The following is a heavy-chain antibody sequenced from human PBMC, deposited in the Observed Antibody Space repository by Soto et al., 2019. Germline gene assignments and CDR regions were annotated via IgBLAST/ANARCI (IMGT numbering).Heavy chain of an antibody. J-gene: IGHJ5*02. CDR3: AKAPSSDCNSGACSLRS. Sequence: EVQVLESGGGLVQPGGSLRLSCEASGFTFSNYGMSWVLQAPGKGLEWVSSISGGNTFYAGSVKGRFTISRDNSKNTLYLQMNSLTAEDTAVYYCAKAPSSDCNSGACSLRSWGQGTLVTVSS. V-gene: IGHV3-23*01. CDR2: SISGGNT. CDR1: GFTFSNYG. D-gene: IGHD2-21*01.